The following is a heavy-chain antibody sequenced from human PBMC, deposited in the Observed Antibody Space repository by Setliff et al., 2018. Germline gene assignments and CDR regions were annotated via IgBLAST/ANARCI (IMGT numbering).Heavy chain of an antibody. D-gene: IGHD6-19*01. CDR2: IYYSGST. CDR3: ARGSGWYDR. CDR1: GGSISSYY. Sequence: PSETLSLTCTVSGGSISSYYWGLIRQPPGKGLEWVATIYYSGSTYSNPSLKSRLIISVDAPDNQFSVKLSSVTAADTAVYYCARGSGWYDRWGQGTLVTVSS. J-gene: IGHJ4*02. V-gene: IGHV4-39*07.